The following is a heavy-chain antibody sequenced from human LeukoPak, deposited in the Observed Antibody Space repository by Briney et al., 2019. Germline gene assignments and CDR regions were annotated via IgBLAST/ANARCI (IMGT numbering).Heavy chain of an antibody. CDR1: GFTFDDYG. D-gene: IGHD3-22*01. V-gene: IGHV3-20*04. Sequence: GGSLRLSCAASGFTFDDYGMSWVRLAPGKGLEWVSGINWNGGSTGCADSVKGRFTISRDNAKNSLYLQMNSLRAEDTALYYCARVDYYDSSGYHQPWGQGTLVTVSS. CDR2: INWNGGST. J-gene: IGHJ5*02. CDR3: ARVDYYDSSGYHQP.